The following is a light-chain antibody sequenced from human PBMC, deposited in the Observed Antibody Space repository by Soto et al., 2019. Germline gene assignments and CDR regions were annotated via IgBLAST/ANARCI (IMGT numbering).Light chain of an antibody. CDR2: SNN. Sequence: QSVLPQTPSVSGTPGQTGTISCSGSSSNIGRNYVYWYQQLPGAAPKLLIYSNNQRPSGVPDRFSGSKSGASASLAISGLQSEDEADYYCAAWDDSLNGVVFGGGTQLTVL. J-gene: IGLJ7*01. V-gene: IGLV1-44*01. CDR3: AAWDDSLNGVV. CDR1: SSNIGRNY.